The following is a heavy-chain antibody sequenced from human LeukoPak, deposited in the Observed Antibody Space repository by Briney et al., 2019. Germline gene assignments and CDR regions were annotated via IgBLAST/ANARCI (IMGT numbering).Heavy chain of an antibody. Sequence: SGGSLRLSCAASGFTFSSCAMSWVRQAPGKGLEWVSGMSGSGDTTYYADSVKGRFTISRDNSKDTRYLQMNSLRVEDTAVYYCARKPRNGGNPYFDYWGQGTLVTVSS. CDR3: ARKPRNGGNPYFDY. J-gene: IGHJ4*02. D-gene: IGHD4-23*01. CDR1: GFTFSSCA. CDR2: MSGSGDTT. V-gene: IGHV3-23*01.